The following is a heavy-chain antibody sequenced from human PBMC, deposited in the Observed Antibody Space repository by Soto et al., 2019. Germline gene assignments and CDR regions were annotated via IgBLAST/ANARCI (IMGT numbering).Heavy chain of an antibody. CDR2: IDPSGATT. Sequence: GASVKVSCKASGYTFSSFYMHWVRQAPGQGLEWMGVIDPSGATTRYAQIFQGRVTMTRDTSTSTVYMEMSSLRSEDTAVYYCARDGHCSGGTCLNWFDPWGQGTLVTVSS. V-gene: IGHV1-46*01. D-gene: IGHD2-15*01. J-gene: IGHJ5*02. CDR1: GYTFSSFY. CDR3: ARDGHCSGGTCLNWFDP.